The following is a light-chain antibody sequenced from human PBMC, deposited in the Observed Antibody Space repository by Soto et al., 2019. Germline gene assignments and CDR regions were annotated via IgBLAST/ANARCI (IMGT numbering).Light chain of an antibody. J-gene: IGKJ1*01. CDR3: QQQSTWPWT. CDR1: QSVSSY. CDR2: HAS. Sequence: EIVLTQSPATLSLSPGERTTLSCRASQSVSSYFAWYQQSPGQAPRLLIYHASNRATGIPARFSGSGSGTDFTLTISSLEPEDFAIYYCQQQSTWPWTFGQGTKVEIK. V-gene: IGKV3-11*01.